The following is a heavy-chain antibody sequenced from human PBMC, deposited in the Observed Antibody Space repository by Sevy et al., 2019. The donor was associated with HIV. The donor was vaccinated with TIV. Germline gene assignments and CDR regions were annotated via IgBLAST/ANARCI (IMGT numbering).Heavy chain of an antibody. Sequence: SETLSLTCTVSGESVTSASYYWSWLRHQPGKGLEWIGYISNSGSTVHNPSLGSRITISIDTSNSQLFLQLSSTTAADTATYYCAGGFLEPLFHGNKNSQHYDMEVWGRGTTVTVSS. D-gene: IGHD3-3*01. CDR2: ISNSGST. CDR1: GESVTSASYY. V-gene: IGHV4-31*03. J-gene: IGHJ6*04. CDR3: AGGFLEPLFHGNKNSQHYDMEV.